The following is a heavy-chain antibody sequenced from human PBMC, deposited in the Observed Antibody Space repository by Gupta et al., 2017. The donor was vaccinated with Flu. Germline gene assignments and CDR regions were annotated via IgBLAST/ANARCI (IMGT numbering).Heavy chain of an antibody. D-gene: IGHD3-9*01. Sequence: EVHLVESGGHLVQPGGSLRLSCAASGFIFSDSQMNWVRQAPGKGLEWVAYIGSGGNVDNADSVKGRFTISRDNAKNSLYLEMNSLRDEDTALYYCVRDHDWAFTNWGQGTLVTVSS. CDR1: GFIFSDSQ. CDR3: VRDHDWAFTN. V-gene: IGHV3-48*02. J-gene: IGHJ4*02. CDR2: IGSGGNV.